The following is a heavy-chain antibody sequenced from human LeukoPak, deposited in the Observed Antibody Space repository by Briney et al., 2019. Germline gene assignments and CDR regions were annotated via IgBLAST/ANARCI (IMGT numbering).Heavy chain of an antibody. D-gene: IGHD3-16*01. V-gene: IGHV3-33*01. CDR1: GFSFSSYG. CDR2: IWYDGSNK. Sequence: GGSLRLSCAASGFSFSSYGMLWVRQAPGKALEGVAVIWYDGSNKYYADSVKGRFTISRGNSNNTLYLQMNSLRVDDTAVYSCARGGPEWPLDYWGQGTLVTVSS. J-gene: IGHJ4*02. CDR3: ARGGPEWPLDY.